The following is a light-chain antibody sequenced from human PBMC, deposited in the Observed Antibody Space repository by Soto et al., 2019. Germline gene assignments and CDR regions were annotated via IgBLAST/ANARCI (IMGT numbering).Light chain of an antibody. Sequence: EIVLTQSPGTLSLSPGERATLSCRASQSVSSSYLAWYQQKPGQAPRLLIYGASTRATDIPDRFSGGGSGTDCTLTISRLQAEDFAVYYCQQYGSSPPWTFGEGTKVEIK. CDR1: QSVSSSY. CDR2: GAS. CDR3: QQYGSSPPWT. J-gene: IGKJ1*01. V-gene: IGKV3-20*01.